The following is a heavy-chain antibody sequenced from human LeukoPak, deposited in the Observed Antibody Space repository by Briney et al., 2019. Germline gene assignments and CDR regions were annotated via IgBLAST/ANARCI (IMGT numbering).Heavy chain of an antibody. CDR3: ARDWDYGMDV. V-gene: IGHV3-30*03. J-gene: IGHJ6*02. D-gene: IGHD3-16*01. CDR1: RFTFSSYG. Sequence: GGSLRLSCAASRFTFSSYGMHWVRQAPGKGLEWVAVMSYDGSNEYYADSVKGRFTISRDNAKNSLYLQMNSLRAEDTAVYYCARDWDYGMDVWGQGTAVTVSS. CDR2: MSYDGSNE.